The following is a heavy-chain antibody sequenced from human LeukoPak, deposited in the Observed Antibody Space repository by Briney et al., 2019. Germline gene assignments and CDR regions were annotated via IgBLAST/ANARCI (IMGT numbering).Heavy chain of an antibody. V-gene: IGHV3-53*01. CDR2: IYSGGST. CDR3: ARDGSHYCGGDCYGED. D-gene: IGHD2-21*02. J-gene: IGHJ4*02. CDR1: GFTVSSNY. Sequence: GGSLRLSCAASGFTVSSNYMSWVRQAPGKGLEWVSVIYSGGSTYYADSVKGRFTISRDNSKITLYLQMNSLRAEDTAVYYCARDGSHYCGGDCYGEDWGQGTLVTVSS.